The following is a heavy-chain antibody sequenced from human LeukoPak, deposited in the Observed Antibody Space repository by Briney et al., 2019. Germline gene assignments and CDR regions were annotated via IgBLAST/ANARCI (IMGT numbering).Heavy chain of an antibody. V-gene: IGHV4-30-2*01. CDR2: IYHSGST. J-gene: IGHJ3*02. CDR1: GGSISSGGYS. D-gene: IGHD3-22*01. CDR3: ARGYYYDSSGYYPSMAFDI. Sequence: SQTLSLTCAVSGGSISSGGYSWSWIRQPPGKGLEWIGYIYHSGSTYYNPSLKSRVTISVDRSKNQFSLKLSSVTAADTAVYYCARGYYYDSSGYYPSMAFDIWGQGTMVTVSS.